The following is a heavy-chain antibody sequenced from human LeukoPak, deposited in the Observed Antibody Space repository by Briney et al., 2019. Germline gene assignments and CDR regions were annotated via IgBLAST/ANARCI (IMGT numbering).Heavy chain of an antibody. CDR1: RESFSVYF. CDR2: INHCVSA. V-gene: IGHV4-34*01. CDR3: ARGICSGSGSCNWFDP. D-gene: IGHD3-10*01. Sequence: PSETLSLTPALYRESFSVYFCRWILNPPGNRQEWFRDINHCVSANHNTSLKSRVTVSVDASKNKFSLRLSSVTAADTAVYYCARGICSGSGSCNWFDPWGQGTLVTVSS. J-gene: IGHJ5*02.